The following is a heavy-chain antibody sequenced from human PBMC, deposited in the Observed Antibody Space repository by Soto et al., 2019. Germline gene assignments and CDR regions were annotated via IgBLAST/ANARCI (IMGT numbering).Heavy chain of an antibody. J-gene: IGHJ1*01. CDR2: ISGSAAST. CDR3: AKDVHYGILTGIEYFHH. Sequence: PGGSLRLSCAASGFTFSGYAMSWVRQAPGKGLEWVSGISGSAASTNYADSVKGRFTISRDNSKSTLYLQMNSLRAEDTAVYYCAKDVHYGILTGIEYFHHWAQGTLVTVSS. D-gene: IGHD3-9*01. V-gene: IGHV3-23*01. CDR1: GFTFSGYA.